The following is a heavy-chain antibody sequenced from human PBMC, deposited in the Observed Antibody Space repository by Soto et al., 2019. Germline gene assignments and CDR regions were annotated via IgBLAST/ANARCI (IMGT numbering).Heavy chain of an antibody. Sequence: SQTLSLTCAISGDSVSSKSAAWNCISHSPSRCLEWLGRTYYRSKWYNEYAVSVKSRIIINPDTSKNQFSLQLNSVTPEDTAVYYCARSGNEGAVDYWGQGTLVTVSS. J-gene: IGHJ4*02. D-gene: IGHD1-26*01. V-gene: IGHV6-1*01. CDR2: TYYRSKWYN. CDR1: GDSVSSKSAA. CDR3: ARSGNEGAVDY.